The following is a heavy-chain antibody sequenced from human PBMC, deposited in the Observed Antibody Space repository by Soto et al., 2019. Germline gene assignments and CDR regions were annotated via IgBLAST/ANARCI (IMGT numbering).Heavy chain of an antibody. Sequence: ASVKVSCKASGYTSTSYGISWVRQAPGQGLEWMGWISAYNGNTNYAQKLQGRVTMTTDTSTSTAYMELRSLRSDDTAVYYCARHCSSTSCYLSWLYYYYGMDVWGQGTTVTVSS. J-gene: IGHJ6*02. CDR2: ISAYNGNT. V-gene: IGHV1-18*04. D-gene: IGHD2-2*01. CDR1: GYTSTSYG. CDR3: ARHCSSTSCYLSWLYYYYGMDV.